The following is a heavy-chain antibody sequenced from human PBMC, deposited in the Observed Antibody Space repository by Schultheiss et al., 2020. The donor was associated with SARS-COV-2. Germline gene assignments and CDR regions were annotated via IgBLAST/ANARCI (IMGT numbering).Heavy chain of an antibody. CDR3: ARGRTMVRGVISHYYYMDV. CDR2: IYYSGST. J-gene: IGHJ6*03. CDR1: GFTVSSNY. Sequence: GSLRLSCAASGFTVSSNYMSWVRQPPGKGLEWIGSIYYSGSTYYNPSLKSRVTISVDTSKNQFSLKLSSVTAADTAVYYCARGRTMVRGVISHYYYMDVWGKGTTVTVSS. D-gene: IGHD3-10*01. V-gene: IGHV4-39*07.